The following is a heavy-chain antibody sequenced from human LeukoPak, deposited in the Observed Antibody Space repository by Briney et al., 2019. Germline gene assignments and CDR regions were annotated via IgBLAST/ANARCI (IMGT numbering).Heavy chain of an antibody. CDR1: GDTFTRYA. D-gene: IGHD6-13*01. J-gene: IGHJ4*02. CDR3: GGKYSSSWYYEFNY. CDR2: IFTIFGAA. V-gene: IGHV1-69*06. Sequence: ASVKVSCKASGDTFTRYAISWVRPTPEQGLEWGGGIFTIFGAANYAQTLRGRVTITPDKSTSTAYMEKSSLRSGDTAVYYCGGKYSSSWYYEFNYWGQGTLVTVSS.